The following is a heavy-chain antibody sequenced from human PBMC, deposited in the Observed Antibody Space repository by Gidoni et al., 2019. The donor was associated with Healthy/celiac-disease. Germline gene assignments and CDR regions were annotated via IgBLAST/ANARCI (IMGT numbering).Heavy chain of an antibody. CDR2: ISGSGGST. Sequence: EVQLLESGGGLVQPGGSLRLSCAASGFPFSRYAMSWVRQAPGKGLEWVSAISGSGGSTYYADSVKGRFTISRDNSKNTLYLQMNSLRAEDTAVYYCAKVRIAAAGLLPHYFDYWGQGTLVTVSS. CDR3: AKVRIAAAGLLPHYFDY. CDR1: GFPFSRYA. J-gene: IGHJ4*02. D-gene: IGHD6-13*01. V-gene: IGHV3-23*01.